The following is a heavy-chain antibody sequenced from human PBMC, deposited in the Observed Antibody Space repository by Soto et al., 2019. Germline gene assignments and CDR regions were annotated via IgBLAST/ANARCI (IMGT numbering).Heavy chain of an antibody. CDR1: GFTFSGSD. J-gene: IGHJ5*01. Sequence: EVQLVESGGGLVQPRGSLKLSCAASGFTFSGSDMFWVRQASGKGPEYIGRIRTKGNNYATIYAASVKGRFTISRDDSKNTAYLQMNSLKTEDTAVYYCTRFPDSWGRGTLVTVSS. V-gene: IGHV3-73*02. CDR3: TRFPDS. CDR2: IRTKGNNYAT.